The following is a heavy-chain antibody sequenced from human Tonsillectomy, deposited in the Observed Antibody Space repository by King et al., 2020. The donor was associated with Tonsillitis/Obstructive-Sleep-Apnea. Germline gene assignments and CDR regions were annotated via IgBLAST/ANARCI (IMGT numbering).Heavy chain of an antibody. Sequence: VQLVQSGAEVKKPGSSVKVSCKASGGTFSSFAISWVRQAPGQGLEWMGGIIPIFGTVNYAQTFQGRVTITADESTSTAYMELSSLRSEDTAVYYCARATCGGDCYSTFTDAFDIWGQGTMVTVSS. D-gene: IGHD2-21*01. J-gene: IGHJ3*02. CDR1: GGTFSSFA. CDR2: IIPIFGTV. V-gene: IGHV1-69*01. CDR3: ARATCGGDCYSTFTDAFDI.